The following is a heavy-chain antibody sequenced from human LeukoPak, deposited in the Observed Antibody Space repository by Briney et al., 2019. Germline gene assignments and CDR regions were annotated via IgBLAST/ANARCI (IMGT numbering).Heavy chain of an antibody. CDR3: ARHGRERDSRNQGDPFEI. CDR2: IDPSGST. J-gene: IGHJ3*02. Sequence: SETLSLTCTVSCASISDYWWSWILQSPGKRLEWIEYIDPSGSTNYNPSLNSRATVSVDTSKHHFSLKVKSVTAADTAVYFCARHGRERDSRNQGDPFEIGGQGTVVIVSS. D-gene: IGHD3-16*01. V-gene: IGHV4-4*09. CDR1: CASISDYW.